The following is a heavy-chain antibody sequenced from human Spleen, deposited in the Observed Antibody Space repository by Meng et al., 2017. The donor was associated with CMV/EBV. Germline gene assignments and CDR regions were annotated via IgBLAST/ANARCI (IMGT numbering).Heavy chain of an antibody. CDR2: ISYDGSNK. J-gene: IGHJ6*02. V-gene: IGHV3-30*04. CDR3: ARGPVVRWFGERYYGMDV. D-gene: IGHD3-10*01. Sequence: TFSSYAMHWVRQAPGKGLEWVAVISYDGSNKYYADSVKGRFTISRDNSKNTLYLQMNSLRAEDTAVYYCARGPVVRWFGERYYGMDVWGQGTTVTV. CDR1: TFSSYA.